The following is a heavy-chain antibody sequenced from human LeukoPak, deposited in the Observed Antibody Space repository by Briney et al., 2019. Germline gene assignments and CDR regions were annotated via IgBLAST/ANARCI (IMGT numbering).Heavy chain of an antibody. CDR1: GFTFSSYA. V-gene: IGHV3-23*01. CDR2: ISGSGGST. J-gene: IGHJ6*02. D-gene: IGHD3-10*01. CDR3: AKDNGPYYYGSGSSAGSVYYYGMDV. Sequence: GGSLRLSCAASGFTFSSYAMSWVRRAPGKGLEWVSAISGSGGSTYYADSVKGRFTISRDNSKNTLYLQMNSLRAEDTALYYCAKDNGPYYYGSGSSAGSVYYYGMDVWGQGTTVTVSS.